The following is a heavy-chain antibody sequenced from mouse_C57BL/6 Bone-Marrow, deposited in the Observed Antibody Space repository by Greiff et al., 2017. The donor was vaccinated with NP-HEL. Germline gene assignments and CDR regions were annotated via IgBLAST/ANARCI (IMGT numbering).Heavy chain of an antibody. CDR3: ARDYSNPFAY. V-gene: IGHV5-4*01. Sequence: EVQVVESGGGLVMPGGSLKLSCAASGFTFSSYAMSWVRQTPEKRLEWVATISDGGSYTYYPDNVKGRFTISRDNAKNNLYLQMSHLKSEDTAMYYCARDYSNPFAYWGQGTLVTVSA. CDR1: GFTFSSYA. CDR2: ISDGGSYT. J-gene: IGHJ3*01. D-gene: IGHD2-5*01.